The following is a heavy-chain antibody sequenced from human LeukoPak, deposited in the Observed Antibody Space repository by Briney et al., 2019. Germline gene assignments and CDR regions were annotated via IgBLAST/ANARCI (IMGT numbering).Heavy chain of an antibody. V-gene: IGHV3-48*01. CDR3: VRDHSWAFDY. Sequence: PGGSLRLSCAASGFSFSSYSMNWVRQAPGEGLQWLSYIGPNSRIIYYTDSVEGRFTISRDNAKNSLYLQMNSLRAEDTAVYYCVRDHSWAFDYWGQGTLVTVSS. CDR1: GFSFSSYS. CDR2: IGPNSRII. D-gene: IGHD6-13*01. J-gene: IGHJ4*02.